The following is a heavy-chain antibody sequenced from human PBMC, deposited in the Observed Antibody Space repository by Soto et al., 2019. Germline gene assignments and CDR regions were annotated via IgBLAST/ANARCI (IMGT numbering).Heavy chain of an antibody. V-gene: IGHV1-8*01. J-gene: IGHJ5*02. CDR2: MNPGSGDT. Sequence: ASLKGSGEAAGDSFTNKDVRWGRRATGQGLEWMGWMNPGSGDTGYAQKVQGRVTMTRDISIATAYMELSSLRSDDTAIYYCARMETFGSLNWFVRWGEGNPV. CDR1: GDSFTNKD. CDR3: ARMETFGSLNWFVR. D-gene: IGHD3-16*01.